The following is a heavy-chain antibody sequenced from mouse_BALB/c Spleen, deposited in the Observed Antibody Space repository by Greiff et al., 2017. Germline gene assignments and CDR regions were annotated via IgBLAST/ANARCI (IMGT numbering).Heavy chain of an antibody. J-gene: IGHJ1*01. Sequence: EVQRVESGPSLVKPSQTLSLTCSVSGDSFTSGYWNWIRKFPGNKLEYMGYISYSGSTYYNPSLKSRISITRDTSKNQYYLQLNSVTTEDTATYYCARSYYDPNWYFDVWGAGTTVTVSS. CDR2: ISYSGST. CDR3: ARSYYDPNWYFDV. V-gene: IGHV3-8*02. CDR1: GDSFTSGY. D-gene: IGHD2-10*01.